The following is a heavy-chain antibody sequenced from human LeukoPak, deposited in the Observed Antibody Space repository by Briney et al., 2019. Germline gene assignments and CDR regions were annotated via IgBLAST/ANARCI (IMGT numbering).Heavy chain of an antibody. CDR2: MNPNSGNT. CDR3: ARAKNDILTGYYYYGMDV. J-gene: IGHJ6*02. Sequence: ASVKVSCKASGYTFSNYDMNWVRQATGQGLEWMGWMNPNSGNTGYAQKFQGRVTMTINTSKTTAYMELSSLRSEDTAVYYCARAKNDILTGYYYYGMDVWGQGTTVTVSS. D-gene: IGHD3-9*01. V-gene: IGHV1-8*01. CDR1: GYTFSNYD.